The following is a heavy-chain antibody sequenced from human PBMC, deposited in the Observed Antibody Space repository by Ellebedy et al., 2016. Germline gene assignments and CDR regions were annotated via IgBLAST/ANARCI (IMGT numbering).Heavy chain of an antibody. CDR3: ARVSPSGITGTSSI. CDR1: GFTFSNAW. Sequence: GESLKISXAASGFTFSNAWMNWVRQAPGKGLEWVSSISSSSSYIYYADSVKGRFTISRDNAKNSLYLQMNSLRAEDTAVYYCARVSPSGITGTSSIWGQGTMVTVSS. J-gene: IGHJ3*02. CDR2: ISSSSSYI. D-gene: IGHD1-20*01. V-gene: IGHV3-21*01.